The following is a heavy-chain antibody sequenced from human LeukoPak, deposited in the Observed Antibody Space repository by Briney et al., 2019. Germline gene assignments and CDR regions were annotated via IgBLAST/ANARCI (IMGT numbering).Heavy chain of an antibody. CDR2: ISSSGSTI. J-gene: IGHJ4*02. V-gene: IGHV3-48*03. D-gene: IGHD3-9*01. Sequence: GGSLRLSCAASGFTFSSYEMNWVRQAPGKGLEWVSYISSSGSTIYYADSVKGRFTISRDNAKNSLYLQMNSPRAEDTAVYYCARKNYDILTGYYDYWGQGTLVTVSS. CDR3: ARKNYDILTGYYDY. CDR1: GFTFSSYE.